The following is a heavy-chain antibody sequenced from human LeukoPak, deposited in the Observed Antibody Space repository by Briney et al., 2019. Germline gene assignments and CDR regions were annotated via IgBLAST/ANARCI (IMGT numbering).Heavy chain of an antibody. CDR2: ISGSGGST. CDR1: GFTFSSYA. Sequence: GGSLRLSCAASGFTFSSYAMHWVRQAPGKGLEWVSAISGSGGSTYYADSVKGRFTISRDNSKNTLYLQMNSLRAEDTAVYYCAKDVPPVAAAGTATDYWGQGTLVTVSS. V-gene: IGHV3-23*01. CDR3: AKDVPPVAAAGTATDY. D-gene: IGHD6-13*01. J-gene: IGHJ4*02.